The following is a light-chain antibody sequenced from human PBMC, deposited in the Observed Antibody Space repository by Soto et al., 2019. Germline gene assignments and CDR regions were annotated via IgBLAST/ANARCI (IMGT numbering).Light chain of an antibody. Sequence: EVVLTQSPGMLSLSPGERATLSCRASQSVSSSYLGWYQQRPGQAPRLLMYGASRRATGIPVRFSGSGSVTDFTLTISRLESEDFAVYYCQQYGAQPYYFGQGTKLEIK. J-gene: IGKJ2*01. CDR1: QSVSSSY. CDR2: GAS. CDR3: QQYGAQPYY. V-gene: IGKV3-20*01.